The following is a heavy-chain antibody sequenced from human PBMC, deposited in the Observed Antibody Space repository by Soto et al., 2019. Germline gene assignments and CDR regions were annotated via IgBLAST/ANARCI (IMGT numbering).Heavy chain of an antibody. CDR3: AGGPYYGSGTLDF. D-gene: IGHD3-10*01. Sequence: QVQLVESGGNMVQPGWSLTVSCAASGFTFNTFGMHWARQAPGKGLEWVAVISYDGSDAYYADSVKGRFTISRDNSMNTLSLQMNSLSSDDTGVYYCAGGPYYGSGTLDFWGQGTLVTVSS. CDR2: ISYDGSDA. V-gene: IGHV3-30*03. CDR1: GFTFNTFG. J-gene: IGHJ4*02.